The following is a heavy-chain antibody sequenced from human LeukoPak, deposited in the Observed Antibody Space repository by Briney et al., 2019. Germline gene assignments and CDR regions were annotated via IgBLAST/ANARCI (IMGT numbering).Heavy chain of an antibody. Sequence: SETLSLTCTVSGGSISSGGYYWSWIRQHPGKGLEWIGYIYYSGSTYYNPSLKSRVTISVDTSKNQFSLKLSSVTAADTAVYYCTRGDRQWLQNYYFDYWGQGTLVTVSS. V-gene: IGHV4-31*03. D-gene: IGHD6-19*01. CDR2: IYYSGST. CDR1: GGSISSGGYY. J-gene: IGHJ4*02. CDR3: TRGDRQWLQNYYFDY.